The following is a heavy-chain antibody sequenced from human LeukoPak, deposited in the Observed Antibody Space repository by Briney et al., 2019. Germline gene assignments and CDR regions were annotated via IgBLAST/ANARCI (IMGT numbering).Heavy chain of an antibody. D-gene: IGHD3-22*01. Sequence: SETLSLTCTVSGGSISSGGYYWSWIRQPPGKGLEWIRYIYHSGSTYYNPSLKSRVTISVDRSKNQFSLKLSPVTAADTAVYYCARDSGYYYDSSGYPTDGYWGQGTLVTVSS. CDR2: IYHSGST. J-gene: IGHJ4*02. CDR3: ARDSGYYYDSSGYPTDGY. CDR1: GGSISSGGYY. V-gene: IGHV4-30-2*01.